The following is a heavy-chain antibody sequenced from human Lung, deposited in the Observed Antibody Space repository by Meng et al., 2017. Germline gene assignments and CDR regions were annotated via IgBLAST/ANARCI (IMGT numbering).Heavy chain of an antibody. V-gene: IGHV1-3*01. D-gene: IGHD2-21*02. CDR1: GYTVTSYA. Sequence: QAQFGKSGAGGKKPGALVKVSCKASGYTVTSYAMHWVRQAPGQRLEWMGWINAGNGNTKYSQKFQGRVTITRDTSASTAYMELSSLRSEDTAVYYCARGDYCGGDCYWFDYWGQGTLVTVSS. J-gene: IGHJ4*02. CDR2: INAGNGNT. CDR3: ARGDYCGGDCYWFDY.